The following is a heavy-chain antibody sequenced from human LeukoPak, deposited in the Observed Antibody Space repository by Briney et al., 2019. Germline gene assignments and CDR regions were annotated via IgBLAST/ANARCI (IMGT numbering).Heavy chain of an antibody. D-gene: IGHD2-21*01. CDR1: GFTFSSYS. V-gene: IGHV3-21*01. Sequence: PGGSLRLSCADSGFTFSSYSMNWVRQAPGKGLEWVSSISSSSSYIYYADSVKGRFTISRDNAKNSLYLQMNSLRAEDTAVYYCARDSQPRAYCGGDCYMVYWGQGTLVTVSS. J-gene: IGHJ4*02. CDR2: ISSSSSYI. CDR3: ARDSQPRAYCGGDCYMVY.